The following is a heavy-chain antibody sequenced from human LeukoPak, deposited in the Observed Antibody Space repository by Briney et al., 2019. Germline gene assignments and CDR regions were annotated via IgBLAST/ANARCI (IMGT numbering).Heavy chain of an antibody. CDR2: IYYSGST. J-gene: IGHJ4*02. Sequence: SETLSLTCIVSGGPVTTYYWSWIRQAPGKGLEWIGYIYYSGSTYYNPSLKSRVIISIDTSKNQFSLKLSSVTAADTAVYYCARGSVGSTSSLDYWGQGTLVTVSS. V-gene: IGHV4-59*02. CDR3: ARGSVGSTSSLDY. D-gene: IGHD2-2*01. CDR1: GGPVTTYY.